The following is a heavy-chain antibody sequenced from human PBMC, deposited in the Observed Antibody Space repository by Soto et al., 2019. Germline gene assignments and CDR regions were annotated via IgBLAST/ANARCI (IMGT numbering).Heavy chain of an antibody. J-gene: IGHJ3*02. Sequence: EVQLVESGGGLVKPGGSLRLSCAASGFTFSSYSMNWVRQAPGKGLEWVSSISGSGNSIYSADSVKGRFTFSRDNAKNYLYLKMNSLRAEDTAVYYCARDVTLVRDHDAFDIWGQGTMVTVSS. CDR3: ARDVTLVRDHDAFDI. D-gene: IGHD6-6*01. CDR1: GFTFSSYS. V-gene: IGHV3-21*01. CDR2: ISGSGNSI.